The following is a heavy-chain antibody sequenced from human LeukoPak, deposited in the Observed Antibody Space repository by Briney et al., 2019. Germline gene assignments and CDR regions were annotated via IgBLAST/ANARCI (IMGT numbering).Heavy chain of an antibody. J-gene: IGHJ4*02. CDR2: IIPIFGTA. CDR1: GGTFSSYA. Sequence: SVKVSCKASGGTFSSYAISWVRQAPGQGLEWMGGIIPIFGTANYAQKFQGRVTITADKSTSTAYMELSGLRSEDTAVYYCASYSIAARPTNYFDYWGQGTLVTVSS. CDR3: ASYSIAARPTNYFDY. V-gene: IGHV1-69*06. D-gene: IGHD6-6*01.